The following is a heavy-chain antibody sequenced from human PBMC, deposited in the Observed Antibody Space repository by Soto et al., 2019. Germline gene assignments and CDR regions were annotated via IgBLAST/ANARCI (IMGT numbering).Heavy chain of an antibody. J-gene: IGHJ4*02. CDR2: IFYSENT. V-gene: IGHV4-61*01. CDR3: ARAGSGYSYGFLVY. D-gene: IGHD5-18*01. CDR1: GDSVTSGSHY. Sequence: SETLSLTCTVSGDSVTSGSHYWSWIRQPPGKGLEYIGYIFYSENTSYHPSLKSRVTISVDTSKNQFSLKLSSVTAADTALYYCARAGSGYSYGFLVYWGQGXLVTVSS.